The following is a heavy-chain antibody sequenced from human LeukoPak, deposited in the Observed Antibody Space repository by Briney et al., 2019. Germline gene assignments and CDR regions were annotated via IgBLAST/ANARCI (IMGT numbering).Heavy chain of an antibody. V-gene: IGHV4-30-4*08. CDR2: IYYSGST. CDR3: ARDGAGDAGY. J-gene: IGHJ4*02. CDR1: GFTFNDYY. D-gene: IGHD3-10*01. Sequence: LRLSCVASGFTFNDYYMGWIRQPPGKGLEWIGYIYYSGSTYHNPSLKSRVTISVDTSKNQFSLKLNSVTAADTAVYYCARDGAGDAGYWGQGTLVTVSS.